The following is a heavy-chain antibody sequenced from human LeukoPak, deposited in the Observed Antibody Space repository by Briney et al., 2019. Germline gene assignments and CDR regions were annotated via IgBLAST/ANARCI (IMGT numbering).Heavy chain of an antibody. CDR2: IHYGGTT. V-gene: IGHV4-39*02. D-gene: IGHD2-21*02. CDR1: GGSIGSGYY. CDR3: TRDIGDFVSDF. Sequence: SETLSLTCTVSGGSIGSGYYWAWIRQPPGKGLEWIGSIHYGGTTHYNPSLQSRVTISADTSKNQFALDLRSVTAADTAVYYCTRDIGDFVSDFWGQGTLATVSS. J-gene: IGHJ4*02.